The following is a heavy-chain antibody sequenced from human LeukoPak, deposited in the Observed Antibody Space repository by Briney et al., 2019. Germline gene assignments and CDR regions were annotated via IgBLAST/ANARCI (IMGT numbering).Heavy chain of an antibody. CDR1: GGSASSGSYY. Sequence: SETLSLTCSVSGGSASSGSYYWSWIRQPPGKGLDWIGYIYYSGSTSYNPSPKSRVTISVDTSKNQFSLKLSSVTAADTAVYYCARATPSRSGLNYWGQGTLVTVSS. V-gene: IGHV4-61*01. D-gene: IGHD6-19*01. J-gene: IGHJ4*02. CDR2: IYYSGST. CDR3: ARATPSRSGLNY.